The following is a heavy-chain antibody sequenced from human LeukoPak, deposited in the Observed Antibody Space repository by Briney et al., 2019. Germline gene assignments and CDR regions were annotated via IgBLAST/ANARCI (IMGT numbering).Heavy chain of an antibody. Sequence: GGSLRLSCATSGFTFSAYGMHWVRQAPGKGLEWVAFIRYDGVNKDHADSVKGRSTLSRDSSRNTLYLQMNSLRAADTAVYYCAKDMGSHGSGSYYAFDMWGQGTMVTVSS. J-gene: IGHJ3*02. CDR2: IRYDGVNK. D-gene: IGHD3-10*01. V-gene: IGHV3-30*02. CDR1: GFTFSAYG. CDR3: AKDMGSHGSGSYYAFDM.